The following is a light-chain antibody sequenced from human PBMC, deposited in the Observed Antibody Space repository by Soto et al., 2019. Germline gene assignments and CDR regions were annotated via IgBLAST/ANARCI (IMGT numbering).Light chain of an antibody. CDR3: QQYNNWLRT. V-gene: IGKV3-15*01. CDR1: QSVSSR. CDR2: DAS. Sequence: EILMTQSPAALSVSPGERATLSCRASQSVSSRLAWYQQKPGQAPRLLIYDASTRATGIPARFSGSGSGTEFTLTISSLQSEDLAVYYCQQYNNWLRTFGQGTKVDIK. J-gene: IGKJ1*01.